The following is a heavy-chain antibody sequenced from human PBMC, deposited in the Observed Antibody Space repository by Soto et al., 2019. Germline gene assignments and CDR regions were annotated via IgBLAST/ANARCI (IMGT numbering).Heavy chain of an antibody. CDR2: INPSGGST. CDR3: ARDDSNGYGDYVSHPFDY. J-gene: IGHJ4*02. V-gene: IGHV1-46*03. Sequence: ASVKVSCKASGYTLTSYYMHWVRQAPGQGLEWMGIINPSGGSTSYAQKFQGRVTMTRDTSTSTVYMELSSLRSEDTAVYYCARDDSNGYGDYVSHPFDYWGQGTLVTVSS. CDR1: GYTLTSYY. D-gene: IGHD4-17*01.